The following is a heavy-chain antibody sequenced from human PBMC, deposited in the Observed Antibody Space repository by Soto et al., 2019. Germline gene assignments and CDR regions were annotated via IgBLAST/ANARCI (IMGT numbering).Heavy chain of an antibody. CDR2: ISSSGYI. CDR3: ARDCSGGSCYPGMDV. CDR1: GFNFNSYT. D-gene: IGHD2-15*01. V-gene: IGHV3-21*01. Sequence: EVQLVESGGGVVKPGGSLRLSCAASGFNFNSYTINWVRQAPGKRLEWLSSISSSGYIFSTDSVRGRFTISGDNAKNSVYLQINSLRAEDTDVYFCARDCSGGSCYPGMDVWGQGTPVTVSS. J-gene: IGHJ6*02.